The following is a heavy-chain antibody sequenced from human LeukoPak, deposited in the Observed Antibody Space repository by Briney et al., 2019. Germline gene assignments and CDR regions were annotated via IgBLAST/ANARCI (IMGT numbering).Heavy chain of an antibody. CDR2: IYTSGST. CDR3: ASAPTGYYTYFDY. CDR1: GGSISSGSYY. V-gene: IGHV4-61*02. Sequence: TSETLSLTCTVSGGSISSGSYYWSWIRQPAGKGLEWIGRIYTSGSTNYNPSLKSRVTMSVDTSKNQFSLKLSSVTAADTAVYYCASAPTGYYTYFDYWGQGTLVTVSS. J-gene: IGHJ4*02. D-gene: IGHD3/OR15-3a*01.